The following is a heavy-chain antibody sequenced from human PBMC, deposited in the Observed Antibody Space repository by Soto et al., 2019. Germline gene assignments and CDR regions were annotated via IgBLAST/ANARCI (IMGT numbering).Heavy chain of an antibody. D-gene: IGHD6-13*01. J-gene: IGHJ6*02. Sequence: KVSCKTSGNTFPNYALHWVRQAPGQRPEWMGIIYPGDSDTRYSPSFQGQVTISADKSISTAYLQWSSLKASDTAMYYCARTSAAGKYYYGMDVWGQGTTVTVSS. CDR1: GNTFPNYA. V-gene: IGHV5-51*01. CDR3: ARTSAAGKYYYGMDV. CDR2: IYPGDSDT.